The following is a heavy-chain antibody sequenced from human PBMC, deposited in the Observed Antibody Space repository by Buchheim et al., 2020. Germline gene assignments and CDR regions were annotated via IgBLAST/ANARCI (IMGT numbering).Heavy chain of an antibody. D-gene: IGHD3-3*01. CDR3: AKDQYYDFVRD. Sequence: QVQLVESGGGVVQPGRSLRLSCAASGFTFSSYGMHWVRQAPGKGLEWVAFIRYDGSNKYYADSVKGRFTISRDNSKSTLYLQMNSLRAEDTAVYYCAKDQYYDFVRDWGQGTL. J-gene: IGHJ4*02. CDR1: GFTFSSYG. V-gene: IGHV3-30*02. CDR2: IRYDGSNK.